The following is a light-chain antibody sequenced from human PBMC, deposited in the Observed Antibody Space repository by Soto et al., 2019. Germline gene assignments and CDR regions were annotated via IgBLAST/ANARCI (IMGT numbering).Light chain of an antibody. Sequence: DIPMTQSPSSLSASVGDRVTITCRASQSISSYLNWYQHKPGKAPKLLIYAASSLQSGVPSRFSGSGSGTDFTLTITSLQPEDFATYYCQQSYSTMYTFGQGTKLEIK. J-gene: IGKJ2*01. CDR1: QSISSY. CDR3: QQSYSTMYT. CDR2: AAS. V-gene: IGKV1-39*01.